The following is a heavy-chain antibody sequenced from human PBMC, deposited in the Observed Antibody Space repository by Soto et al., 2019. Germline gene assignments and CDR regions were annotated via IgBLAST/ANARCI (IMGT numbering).Heavy chain of an antibody. Sequence: GGSLRLSCAASGFTFSSYAMHWVRQAPGKGLEWVAVISYDGSNKYYADSVKGRFTISRDNSKNTLYLQMNGLRAEDTAVYYCARDFVSDSSSWLSNYYYYYGMDVWGQGTTVTXSS. CDR3: ARDFVSDSSSWLSNYYYYYGMDV. V-gene: IGHV3-30-3*01. J-gene: IGHJ6*02. CDR1: GFTFSSYA. CDR2: ISYDGSNK. D-gene: IGHD6-13*01.